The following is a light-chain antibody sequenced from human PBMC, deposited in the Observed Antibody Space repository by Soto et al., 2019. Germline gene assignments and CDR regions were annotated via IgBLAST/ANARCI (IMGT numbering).Light chain of an antibody. CDR3: SPFTNSSNYL. CDR1: SSDVGGYNY. J-gene: IGLJ1*01. CDR2: AVS. V-gene: IGLV2-14*01. Sequence: QSALTQPASVSGSPGQSITISCTGTSSDVGGYNYVSWYQQPPGKAPKLIIYAVSNRPSGVSNRFSGSKSGNTASLTITGLQADDEGDYYCSPFTNSSNYLFGPGTKVT.